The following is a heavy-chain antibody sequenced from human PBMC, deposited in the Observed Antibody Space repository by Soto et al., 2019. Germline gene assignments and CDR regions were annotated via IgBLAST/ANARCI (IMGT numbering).Heavy chain of an antibody. CDR2: ISYDGSNK. Sequence: QVQLVESGGGVVQPRRSLRLSCAASGFTFSSCAMHWVRQAPGKGLEWVALISYDGSNKYYADSVKGRFTISRDNSKNTLYLQMNSLIAEDTAVYYCARDKRDLRFLEWSYYFDYWGQGTLVTVSS. J-gene: IGHJ4*02. CDR3: ARDKRDLRFLEWSYYFDY. D-gene: IGHD3-3*01. V-gene: IGHV3-30-3*01. CDR1: GFTFSSCA.